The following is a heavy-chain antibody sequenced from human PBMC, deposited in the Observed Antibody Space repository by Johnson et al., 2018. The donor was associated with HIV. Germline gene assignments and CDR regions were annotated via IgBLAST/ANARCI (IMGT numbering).Heavy chain of an antibody. J-gene: IGHJ3*02. CDR3: ARVLGGGITGTTGDAFDI. Sequence: QVQLVESGGGVIRPGGSLRLSCAASGFTFADYYMNWMRQAPGKGLEWVSHISSSGSTIYYADSVKGRCTISRDYAKNSLYLQMNSLSAEDTAVYYCARVLGGGITGTTGDAFDIWGQGTMVTVSS. D-gene: IGHD1-7*01. CDR2: ISSSGSTI. CDR1: GFTFADYY. V-gene: IGHV3-11*04.